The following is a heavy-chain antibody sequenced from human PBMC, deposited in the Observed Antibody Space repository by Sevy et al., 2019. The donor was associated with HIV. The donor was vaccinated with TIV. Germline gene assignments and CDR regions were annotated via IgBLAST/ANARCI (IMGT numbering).Heavy chain of an antibody. CDR1: GFTFSSYG. CDR2: IWYDGSNK. Sequence: GGSQRLSCAASGFTFSSYGMHWVRQAPGKGLEWVAVIWYDGSNKYYADSVKGRFTISRDNSKNTLYMQMNSLRAEDTAVYYCARESSGWYIAIDYWGQGTLVTVSS. J-gene: IGHJ4*02. V-gene: IGHV3-33*01. D-gene: IGHD6-19*01. CDR3: ARESSGWYIAIDY.